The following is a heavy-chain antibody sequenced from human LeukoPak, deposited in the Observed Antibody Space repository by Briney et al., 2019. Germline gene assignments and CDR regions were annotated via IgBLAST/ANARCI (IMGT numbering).Heavy chain of an antibody. Sequence: GGSLRLSCTASGFTFSSYWMSWVRQAPGKGLEWVANIKQDGSEKYYVDSVKGRFTVSRDNAKNSLYLQMNSLRAEDTAVYYCARRGIGYYDSSGYNYWGQGTLVTVSS. D-gene: IGHD3-22*01. CDR2: IKQDGSEK. CDR1: GFTFSSYW. J-gene: IGHJ4*02. CDR3: ARRGIGYYDSSGYNY. V-gene: IGHV3-7*01.